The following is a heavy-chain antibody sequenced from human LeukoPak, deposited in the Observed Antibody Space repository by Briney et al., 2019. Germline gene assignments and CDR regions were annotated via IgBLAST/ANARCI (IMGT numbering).Heavy chain of an antibody. CDR1: GFTFSSYS. D-gene: IGHD6-19*01. CDR2: ISSSNSTI. J-gene: IGHJ4*02. CDR3: ARHDEYSSGWYEETGLFDY. V-gene: IGHV3-48*04. Sequence: GGSLRLSCAASGFTFSSYSMNWVRQAPGKGLEWVSYISSSNSTIYYADSVKGRFTISRDNAKNSLYLQMNSLRAEDTAAYYCARHDEYSSGWYEETGLFDYWGQGTLVTVSS.